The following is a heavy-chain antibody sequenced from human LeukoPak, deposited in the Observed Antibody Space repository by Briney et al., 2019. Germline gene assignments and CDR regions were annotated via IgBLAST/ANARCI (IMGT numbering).Heavy chain of an antibody. CDR1: GFTFSSYA. D-gene: IGHD6-19*01. V-gene: IGHV3-30*04. CDR3: ARDNGEQWLVFNFDY. J-gene: IGHJ4*02. Sequence: GRSLRLSCAASGFTFSSYAMHWVRQAPGKGLEWVAVISYDGSNKYYADSVKGRFTISRDNSKNTLYLRMNSLRAEDTAVYYCARDNGEQWLVFNFDYWGQGTLVTVSS. CDR2: ISYDGSNK.